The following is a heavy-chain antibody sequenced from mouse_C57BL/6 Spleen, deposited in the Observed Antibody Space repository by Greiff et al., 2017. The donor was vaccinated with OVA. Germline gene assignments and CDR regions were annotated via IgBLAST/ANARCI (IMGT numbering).Heavy chain of an antibody. CDR3: ARNWVRFAY. V-gene: IGHV3-6*01. CDR2: ISYDGSN. J-gene: IGHJ3*01. D-gene: IGHD4-1*01. Sequence: ESGPGLVKPSQSLSLTCSVTGYSITSGYYWNWIRQFPGNKLEWMGYISYDGSNNYNPSLKNRISITRDTSKNQFFLKLNSVTTEDTATYYCARNWVRFAYWGQGTLVTVSA. CDR1: GYSITSGYY.